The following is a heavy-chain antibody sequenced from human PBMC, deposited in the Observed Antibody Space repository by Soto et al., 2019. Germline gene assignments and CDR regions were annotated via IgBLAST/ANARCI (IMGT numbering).Heavy chain of an antibody. D-gene: IGHD5-12*01. J-gene: IGHJ5*02. CDR1: GGTFSSYA. CDR3: ARYRATINSFWFDP. V-gene: IGHV1-18*01. CDR2: ISAYNGNT. Sequence: ASVKVSCKASGGTFSSYAISWVRQAPGQGLEWMGWISAYNGNTNYAQKVQGRVTMTTDTSTSTAYMELRSLRSDDTAVYYCARYRATINSFWFDPWGQGTLVTVSS.